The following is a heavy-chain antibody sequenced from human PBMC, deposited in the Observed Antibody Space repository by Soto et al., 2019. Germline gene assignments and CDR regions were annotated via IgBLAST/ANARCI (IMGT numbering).Heavy chain of an antibody. J-gene: IGHJ4*02. V-gene: IGHV1-69*06. CDR3: AREVVTETTLGYFDF. Sequence: VASVKVSCKASVGSFSSDAITWVRQSPGQGLEWIGEIIPMFDTTNYAPEFQGRVTITADTATTTVYMEVNRLTPDDTAVYYCAREVVTETTLGYFDFWGQGALVTVS. CDR2: IIPMFDTT. CDR1: VGSFSSDA. D-gene: IGHD2-21*02.